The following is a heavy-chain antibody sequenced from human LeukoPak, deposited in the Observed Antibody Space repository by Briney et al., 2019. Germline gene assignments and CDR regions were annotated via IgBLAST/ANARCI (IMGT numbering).Heavy chain of an antibody. J-gene: IGHJ4*02. V-gene: IGHV3-7*03. CDR3: ARDRRSGLDH. Sequence: GGSLRLSCAASGFSFSSSWMAWVRQAPGQGLEWVANLRQDAYQTFYLESVKGRFTISRDNAKNSLYLYMNSLRVEDTAMYYCARDRRSGLDHWGQGALVTVSS. CDR2: LRQDAYQT. D-gene: IGHD6-19*01. CDR1: GFSFSSSW.